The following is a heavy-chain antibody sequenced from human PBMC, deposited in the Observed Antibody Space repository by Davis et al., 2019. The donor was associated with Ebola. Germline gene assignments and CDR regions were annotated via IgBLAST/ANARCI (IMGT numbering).Heavy chain of an antibody. D-gene: IGHD3-10*02. CDR1: GFTFSTYA. J-gene: IGHJ6*02. V-gene: IGHV3-23*01. Sequence: PGGSLRLSCAASGFTFSTYAMTWVRQAPGKGLEWVSVISGSGDITYYADSVKGRFTISRDNSKKTVYLQMNSLRADDTAVYYCGKGISYPRFGYYSYYYCMDVWGQGTTVTVSS. CDR2: ISGSGDIT. CDR3: GKGISYPRFGYYSYYYCMDV.